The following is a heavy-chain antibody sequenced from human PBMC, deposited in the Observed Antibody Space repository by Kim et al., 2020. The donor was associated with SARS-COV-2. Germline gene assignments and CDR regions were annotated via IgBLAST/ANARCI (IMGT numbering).Heavy chain of an antibody. CDR2: IIPIFGTA. J-gene: IGHJ4*02. Sequence: SVKVSCKASGGTFSSYAISWVRQAPGQGLEWMGGIIPIFGTANYAQKFQGRVTITADESTSTAYMELSSLRSEDTAVYYCARGDGYSSSWVPEEIDYWGQGTLVTVSS. CDR1: GGTFSSYA. V-gene: IGHV1-69*13. D-gene: IGHD6-13*01. CDR3: ARGDGYSSSWVPEEIDY.